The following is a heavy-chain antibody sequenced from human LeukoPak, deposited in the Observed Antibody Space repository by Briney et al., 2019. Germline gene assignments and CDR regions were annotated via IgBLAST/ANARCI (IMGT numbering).Heavy chain of an antibody. D-gene: IGHD3-10*01. Sequence: PSETLSLTCTVSGGSISSNDYCWGWIRQPPGKGLEWIGTIYYSGSTYYNPSLRSRVTISVDTSKNQFSLKLSSVTAADTAVYYCARDMVRGVNQLGYWGQGTLVTVSS. CDR2: IYYSGST. CDR1: GGSISSNDYC. V-gene: IGHV4-39*02. J-gene: IGHJ4*02. CDR3: ARDMVRGVNQLGY.